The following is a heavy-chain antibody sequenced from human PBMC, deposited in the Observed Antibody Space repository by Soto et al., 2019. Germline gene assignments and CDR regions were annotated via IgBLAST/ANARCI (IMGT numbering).Heavy chain of an antibody. CDR3: ARLYGYSYERIEGWFDP. Sequence: PGESLKISCKGSGYSFTSYWIGWVRQMPGKGLEWMGIIYPGDSDTRYSPSFQGQVTISADKSIGTAYLQWSSLKASDTAMYYCARLYGYSYERIEGWFDPWGQGTLVTVSS. J-gene: IGHJ5*02. CDR1: GYSFTSYW. CDR2: IYPGDSDT. V-gene: IGHV5-51*01. D-gene: IGHD5-18*01.